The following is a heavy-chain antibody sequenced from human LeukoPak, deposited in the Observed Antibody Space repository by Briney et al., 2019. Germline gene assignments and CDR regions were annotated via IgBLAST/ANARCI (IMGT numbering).Heavy chain of an antibody. CDR2: ISYDGSDE. CDR1: GLAFSSYS. D-gene: IGHD3-3*01. V-gene: IGHV3-30*04. CDR3: ARDFTPEWFDIH. Sequence: GGSLRLSCVASGLAFSSYSMHWVRQTPGKGLEWVGVISYDGSDEYYTDSVKGRFTISRDNSKNTVYLQMNSLRADDTAVYYCARDFTPEWFDIHWGQGTLVTVS. J-gene: IGHJ4*02.